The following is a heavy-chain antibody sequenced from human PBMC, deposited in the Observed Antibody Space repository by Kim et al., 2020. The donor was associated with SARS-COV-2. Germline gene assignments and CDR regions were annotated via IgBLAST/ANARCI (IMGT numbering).Heavy chain of an antibody. J-gene: IGHJ3*02. Sequence: GGSLRLSCAASGFTFSSYAMSWVRQAPGKGLEWVSAISGSGGSTYYADSVKGRFTISRDNSKNTLYLQMNSLRAEDTAVYYCAKDRAFGRVQQLRGGAFDIWGQGTMVTVSS. CDR3: AKDRAFGRVQQLRGGAFDI. D-gene: IGHD6-13*01. CDR2: ISGSGGST. CDR1: GFTFSSYA. V-gene: IGHV3-23*01.